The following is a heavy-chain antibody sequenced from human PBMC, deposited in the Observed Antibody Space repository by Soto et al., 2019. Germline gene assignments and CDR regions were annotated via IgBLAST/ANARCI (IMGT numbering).Heavy chain of an antibody. Sequence: GSLRLSCASSGFTFSSDSMNWVRQAPGKGLEWVSYISSSSSTIYYADSVKGRFTISRDNAKNSLYLQMNSLRDEDTAVYYCASTSYYYDSSGYSYWGQGTLVTVSS. CDR3: ASTSYYYDSSGYSY. D-gene: IGHD3-22*01. CDR2: ISSSSSTI. J-gene: IGHJ4*02. CDR1: GFTFSSDS. V-gene: IGHV3-48*02.